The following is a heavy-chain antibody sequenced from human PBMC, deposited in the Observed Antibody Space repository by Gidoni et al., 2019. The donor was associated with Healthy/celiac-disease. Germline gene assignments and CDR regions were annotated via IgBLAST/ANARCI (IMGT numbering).Heavy chain of an antibody. CDR1: GGSISSYY. Sequence: QVQLQESGPGLVKPSETLSLTCTVSGGSISSYYWSWIRQPPGKGLEWIGYIYYSGSTNYNPSLKSRVTISVDTSKNQFSLKLSSVTAADTAVYYCARGLTRGNAFDIWGQGTMVTVSS. CDR2: IYYSGST. J-gene: IGHJ3*02. D-gene: IGHD3-16*01. V-gene: IGHV4-59*01. CDR3: ARGLTRGNAFDI.